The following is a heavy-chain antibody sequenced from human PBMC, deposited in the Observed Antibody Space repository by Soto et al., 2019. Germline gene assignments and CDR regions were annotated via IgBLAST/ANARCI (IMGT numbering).Heavy chain of an antibody. D-gene: IGHD2-2*01. CDR1: GTSITIYY. V-gene: IGHV4-59*01. CDR3: ARDGSSSISPEHHYFALEV. Sequence: SETLSLTCSVSGTSITIYYWSWIRQPPGKGLEWIGYISYTGRTNSNPSHESRVTISVDTSKNQLSLKLSSVSAADTARYFWARDGSSSISPEHHYFALEVWGQGTTVTVSS. CDR2: ISYTGRT. J-gene: IGHJ6*02.